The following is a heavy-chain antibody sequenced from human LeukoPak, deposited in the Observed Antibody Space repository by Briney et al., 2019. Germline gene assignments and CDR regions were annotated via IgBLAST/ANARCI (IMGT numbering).Heavy chain of an antibody. CDR1: GYTFTSYD. CDR2: MNPNSGNT. D-gene: IGHD3-10*01. V-gene: IGHV1-8*01. Sequence: ASVKVSCKASGYTFTSYDINWVRQATGQGLEWMGWMNPNSGNTGYAQKFQGRVTMTRDTSISTAYMELSSLRSEDTAVYYCARALNYYGSGSPRIWFDPWGQGTLVTVSS. CDR3: ARALNYYGSGSPRIWFDP. J-gene: IGHJ5*02.